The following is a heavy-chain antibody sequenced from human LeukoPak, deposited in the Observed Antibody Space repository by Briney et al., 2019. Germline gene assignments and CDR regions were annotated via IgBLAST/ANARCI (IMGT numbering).Heavy chain of an antibody. D-gene: IGHD2-21*02. Sequence: GGSLRLSCAASGFTVRSYDMHWVRQVAGKGLEWVSAISTASNPHYAASVQGRFTIFRANAKNSLYLQMNSLRAEDTAVYYCARGIGVTGLTAAYWGQGTLVTVSS. J-gene: IGHJ4*02. CDR1: GFTVRSYD. CDR2: ISTASNP. V-gene: IGHV3-13*05. CDR3: ARGIGVTGLTAAY.